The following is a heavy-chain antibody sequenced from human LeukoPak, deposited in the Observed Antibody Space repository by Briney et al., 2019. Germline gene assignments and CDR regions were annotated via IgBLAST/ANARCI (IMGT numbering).Heavy chain of an antibody. D-gene: IGHD4-23*01. J-gene: IGHJ4*02. V-gene: IGHV1-2*02. CDR2: INPNSGGT. Sequence: ASVKVSCKASGYTFTDYYIHWVRQAPGQGLGWMGWINPNSGGTNYAQKFQGRVTMTRDTSISTAYMELSRLRSDDTAVYYCARDFFAVGSNLDYWGQGTLVTVSS. CDR3: ARDFFAVGSNLDY. CDR1: GYTFTDYY.